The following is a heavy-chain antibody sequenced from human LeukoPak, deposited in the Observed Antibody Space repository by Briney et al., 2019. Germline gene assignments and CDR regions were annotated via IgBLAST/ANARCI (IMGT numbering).Heavy chain of an antibody. Sequence: GGSLRLSCAASGFTFSSYAMHWVRQAPGKGLEWVAVISYDGSNKYYADSVKGRFTISRDNSKNTLYLQMNSLRAEDTAVYYCARVAIGGVIVYYFDYWGQGTLVTVSS. J-gene: IGHJ4*02. CDR2: ISYDGSNK. CDR3: ARVAIGGVIVYYFDY. CDR1: GFTFSSYA. D-gene: IGHD3-16*02. V-gene: IGHV3-30-3*01.